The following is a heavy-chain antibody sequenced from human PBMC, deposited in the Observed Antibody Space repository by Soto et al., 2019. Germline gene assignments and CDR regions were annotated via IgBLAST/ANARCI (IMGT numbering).Heavy chain of an antibody. Sequence: GASVKVSCKASGYTFTSYDINWVRQATGQGLEWMGWMNPNSGNTGYAQKFQGRVTMTRNTSISTAYMELSSLRSEDTAVYYCASLDCSSTSCYYYWGQGTLVTVS. D-gene: IGHD2-2*01. V-gene: IGHV1-8*01. CDR2: MNPNSGNT. J-gene: IGHJ4*02. CDR3: ASLDCSSTSCYYY. CDR1: GYTFTSYD.